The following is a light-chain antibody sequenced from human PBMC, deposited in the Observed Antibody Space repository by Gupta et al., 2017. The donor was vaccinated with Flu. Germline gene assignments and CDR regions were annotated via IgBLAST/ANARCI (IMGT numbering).Light chain of an antibody. CDR1: QGISGY. V-gene: IGKV1-39*01. CDR3: QQSFDIPYG. J-gene: IGKJ3*01. Sequence: DIQLTQSPSSLSASVGDSVTISCRASQGISGYLNWYQQKLGEAPKLLVHAASSLQSGVPSRFSGSGSGTDFTLTIRSLQREDFATYYCQQSFDIPYGFGHGTKVEIK. CDR2: AAS.